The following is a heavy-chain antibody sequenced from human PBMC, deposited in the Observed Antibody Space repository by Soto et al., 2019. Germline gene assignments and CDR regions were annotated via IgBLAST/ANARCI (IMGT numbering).Heavy chain of an antibody. CDR3: VRRHVSATGIDWFDP. Sequence: ASVKVSCKASGYTFTSYGIHWVRQAPGQRLEWMGWINAANGDTKYSPKFQGRVTITRDTSASTAYMELSSLRSEGTAVYYCVRRHVSATGIDWFDPWGQGTLVTVSS. CDR2: INAANGDT. CDR1: GYTFTSYG. D-gene: IGHD6-13*01. J-gene: IGHJ5*02. V-gene: IGHV1-3*01.